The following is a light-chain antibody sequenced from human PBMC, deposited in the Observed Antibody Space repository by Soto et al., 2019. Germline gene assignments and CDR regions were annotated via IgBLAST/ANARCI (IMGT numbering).Light chain of an antibody. CDR2: GAS. J-gene: IGKJ2*01. V-gene: IGKV3-15*01. CDR1: QSIRNN. Sequence: EIVMTQSPATLSVSPGERATLSCRASQSIRNNLIWYQQKSGQAPRLLIYGASTRATGIPARFSGSGSGTEFTLTISSLQSEDFAVYYCQQYDNWPPYTFGQGT. CDR3: QQYDNWPPYT.